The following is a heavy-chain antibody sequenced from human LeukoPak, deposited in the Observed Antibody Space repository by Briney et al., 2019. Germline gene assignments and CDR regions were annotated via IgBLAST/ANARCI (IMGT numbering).Heavy chain of an antibody. V-gene: IGHV3-48*04. CDR2: ISSSSSTI. CDR1: GFTFSSYS. Sequence: GGCLRLSCAASGFTFSSYSMNWVRQAPGKGLEWVSYISSSSSTIYYADSVKGRFTISRDNAKNSLYLQMNSLRAEDTAVYYCARDGDYYDSSGYPGHFGYWGQGTLVTVSS. J-gene: IGHJ4*02. D-gene: IGHD3-22*01. CDR3: ARDGDYYDSSGYPGHFGY.